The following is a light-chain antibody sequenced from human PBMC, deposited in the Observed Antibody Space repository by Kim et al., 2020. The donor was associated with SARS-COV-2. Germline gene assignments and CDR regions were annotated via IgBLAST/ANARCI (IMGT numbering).Light chain of an antibody. Sequence: SSELTQDPAVSVALGQTGRITCQGDSLRSYYATWYQQKPGQAPIVVIYGKNNRPSGIPDRFSGSSSGNTASLTITGTQAGDEADYYCNSRDSNDNVVFGGGTQLTVL. CDR3: NSRDSNDNVV. CDR1: SLRSYY. J-gene: IGLJ2*01. V-gene: IGLV3-19*01. CDR2: GKN.